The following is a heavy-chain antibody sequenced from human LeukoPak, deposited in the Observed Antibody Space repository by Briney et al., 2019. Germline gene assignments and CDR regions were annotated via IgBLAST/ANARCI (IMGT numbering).Heavy chain of an antibody. CDR3: ASHYSSGSYRYTGSFDS. D-gene: IGHD3-16*02. J-gene: IGHJ4*02. Sequence: TSETLSLTCAVYGGSFSDYYWSWIRQPPGKGLEWIGEINHSGTTNYSPSLKSRVSISVGTSKNQFSLKLNSVTAADAAMYYCASHYSSGSYRYTGSFDSWGQGMLVNVSS. CDR2: INHSGTT. V-gene: IGHV4-34*01. CDR1: GGSFSDYY.